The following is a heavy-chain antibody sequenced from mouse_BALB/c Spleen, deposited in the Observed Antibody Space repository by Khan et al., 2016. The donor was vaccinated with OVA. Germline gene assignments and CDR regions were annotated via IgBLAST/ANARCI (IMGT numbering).Heavy chain of an antibody. CDR3: TRGGYGSPFAY. CDR1: GYTFTSYY. V-gene: IGHV1S81*02. J-gene: IGHJ3*01. D-gene: IGHD1-1*01. CDR2: INPSNGGT. Sequence: QVQLQQSGAELVKPGASVKLSCKASGYTFTSYYMYWVKQRPGQGLEWIGEINPSNGGTNVNEKFKSKATLTVDKSSSTAYMEVSSLTSEDSAVYYCTRGGYGSPFAYWGQGTLVTVPA.